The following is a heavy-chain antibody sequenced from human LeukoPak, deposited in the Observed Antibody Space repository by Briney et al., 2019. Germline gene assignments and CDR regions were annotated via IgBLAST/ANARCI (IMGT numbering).Heavy chain of an antibody. V-gene: IGHV3-7*01. CDR2: IKQDGSEK. D-gene: IGHD3-3*01. J-gene: IGHJ4*02. CDR3: ARDFPYYDFWSGYYEELYFDY. Sequence: GGSLRLSCAASGFTFSSYWMSWVRQAPGKGLEWVANIKQDGSEKYYVDSVKGRFTISRDNAKNSLYLQMNSLRAEDTAVYYCARDFPYYDFWSGYYEELYFDYWGQGTLVTVSS. CDR1: GFTFSSYW.